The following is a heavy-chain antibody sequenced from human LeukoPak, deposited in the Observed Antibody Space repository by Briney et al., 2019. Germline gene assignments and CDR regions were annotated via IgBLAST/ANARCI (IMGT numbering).Heavy chain of an antibody. CDR1: GYTFTSYT. V-gene: IGHV1-3*01. CDR2: INAGNGHT. J-gene: IGHJ4*02. Sequence: ASMKVSCKASGYTFTSYTMHWVRQAPGQRLEWMGWINAGNGHTKYSQKFQGRVTITRDTSASTAYMELSSLRSEDTAVYYCARVLRDYCSGGSCYQLNYWGQGTLVTVSS. CDR3: ARVLRDYCSGGSCYQLNY. D-gene: IGHD2-15*01.